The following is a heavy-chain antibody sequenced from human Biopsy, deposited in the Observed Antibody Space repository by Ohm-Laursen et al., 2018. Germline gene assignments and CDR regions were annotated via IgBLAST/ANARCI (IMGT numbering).Heavy chain of an antibody. CDR1: GFMFSASW. D-gene: IGHD5-24*01. CDR2: LNPDGSVK. J-gene: IGHJ4*02. Sequence: SLRLSCTASGFMFSASWMSWVRQAPGKGLEWVANLNPDGSVKHFADSVKGRFTISRGNAENSMYLQMSSLTVDDTAVYYCARDERWGQGTLVTVSS. CDR3: ARDER. V-gene: IGHV3-7*01.